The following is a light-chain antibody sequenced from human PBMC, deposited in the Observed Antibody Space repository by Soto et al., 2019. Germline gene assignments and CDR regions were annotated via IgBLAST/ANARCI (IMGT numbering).Light chain of an antibody. Sequence: DTQLTQSPSFLSASVGDRVTITCRASQGISSYLAWYHQKPGKAPKLLIYAASTLRSGVPSRFSGSGSGTEFTLTISSLQPEDFATYYCQQLNSYPLYTFGQGTKLEI. CDR3: QQLNSYPLYT. V-gene: IGKV1-9*01. CDR2: AAS. J-gene: IGKJ2*01. CDR1: QGISSY.